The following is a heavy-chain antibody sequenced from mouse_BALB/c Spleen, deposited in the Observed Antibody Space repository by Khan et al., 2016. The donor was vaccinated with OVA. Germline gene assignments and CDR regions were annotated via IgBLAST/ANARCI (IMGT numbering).Heavy chain of an antibody. J-gene: IGHJ3*01. Sequence: DVKLVESGGDLVKPGGSLKLSCAASGFTFSSYSMSWVRQTPDKRLEWVGSISSGGDYTYYPDSVKGRFTISRDNAKNTVYLQMSGLTSEDTARYYCAGHLTGAFAYWGQWTLVTVSA. CDR1: GFTFSSYS. CDR2: ISSGGDYT. D-gene: IGHD4-1*01. CDR3: AGHLTGAFAY. V-gene: IGHV5-6*02.